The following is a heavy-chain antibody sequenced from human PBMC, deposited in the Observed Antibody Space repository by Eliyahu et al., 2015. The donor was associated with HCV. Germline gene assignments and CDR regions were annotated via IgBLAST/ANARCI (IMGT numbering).Heavy chain of an antibody. CDR3: ARSIAAAVPYYYGMDV. J-gene: IGHJ6*02. D-gene: IGHD6-13*01. V-gene: IGHV3-11*01. CDR2: ISSSGSTI. Sequence: QVQLVESGGGLVKPGGSLXLSCAASGXXXSXXYMSWIRQAPGKGLEXVSYISSSGSTIYYADSVKGRFTISRDNAKNSLYLQMNSLRAEDTAVYYCARSIAAAVPYYYGMDVWGQGTTVTVSS. CDR1: GXXXSXXY.